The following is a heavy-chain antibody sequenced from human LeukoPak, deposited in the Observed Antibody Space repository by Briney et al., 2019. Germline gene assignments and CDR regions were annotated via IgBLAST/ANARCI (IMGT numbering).Heavy chain of an antibody. CDR1: GGSISTYY. D-gene: IGHD3-9*01. CDR2: IYYSGST. J-gene: IGHJ6*03. CDR3: ARGRYFDWLSPPYMDV. Sequence: SETLSLTCTVSGGSISTYYWSWIRQPPGKGLEWIGYIYYSGSTNYNPSLKSRVTISVDTSKNQFSLKLSSVTAADTAVYYCARGRYFDWLSPPYMDVWGKGTTVTISS. V-gene: IGHV4-59*08.